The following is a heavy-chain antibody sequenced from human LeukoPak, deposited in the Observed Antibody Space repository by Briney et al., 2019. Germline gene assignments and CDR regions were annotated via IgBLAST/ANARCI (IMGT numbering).Heavy chain of an antibody. J-gene: IGHJ4*02. CDR3: ARGAPAMVGGIDY. V-gene: IGHV4-34*01. Sequence: SETLSLTCAVYGGSFSGYYWSWIRQPPGKGLEWIGEINHSGSTNYNPSLKSRVTISVDTSKNQFSLKLSSVTAADTAVYYCARGAPAMVGGIDYWGQGTLVTVSS. CDR2: INHSGST. D-gene: IGHD5-18*01. CDR1: GGSFSGYY.